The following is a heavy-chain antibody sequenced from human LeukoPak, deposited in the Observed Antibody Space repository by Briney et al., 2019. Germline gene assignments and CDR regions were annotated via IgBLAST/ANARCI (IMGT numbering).Heavy chain of an antibody. CDR1: GFTFRSYA. D-gene: IGHD6-13*01. J-gene: IGHJ4*02. CDR2: ISGSGGST. CDR3: AKKSQGSSSWYGY. V-gene: IGHV3-23*01. Sequence: PGGSLRLSRAASGFTFRSYAMSWVRQAPGKGLEWVSAISGSGGSTYYADSVKGRFTISRDNSKNTLYLQMNSLRAEDTAVYYCAKKSQGSSSWYGYWGQGTLVTVSS.